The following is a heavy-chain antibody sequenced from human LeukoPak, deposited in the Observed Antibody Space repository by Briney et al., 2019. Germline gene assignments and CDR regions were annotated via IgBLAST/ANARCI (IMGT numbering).Heavy chain of an antibody. CDR3: ARDGSYSSSWYFDY. D-gene: IGHD6-13*01. J-gene: IGHJ4*02. CDR1: GFTFNTSS. V-gene: IGHV3-21*01. Sequence: GGSLRLSCAAAGFTFNTSSMNWVRQAPGKGLEWVSSITSSSAYIYYADSVKGRFTLSRDDAKNSVYLQMNSLRAEDTAVYYCARDGSYSSSWYFDYWGQGTLVTVSS. CDR2: ITSSSAYI.